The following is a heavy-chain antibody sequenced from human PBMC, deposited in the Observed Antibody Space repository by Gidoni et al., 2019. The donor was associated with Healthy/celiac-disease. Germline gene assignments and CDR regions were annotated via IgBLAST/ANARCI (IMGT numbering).Heavy chain of an antibody. CDR2: IKSKTDGGTT. Sequence: EVQLVESGGGLVKPGGSLRLSCAASGSTLSNPWMSWVRQAPGKGLEWVGRIKSKTDGGTTDYAAPVKGRFTISRDDSKNTLYLQMNSLKTEDTAVYYCTTGTMAAAGTLPDYWGQGTLVTVSS. CDR3: TTGTMAAAGTLPDY. D-gene: IGHD6-13*01. CDR1: GSTLSNPW. J-gene: IGHJ4*02. V-gene: IGHV3-15*01.